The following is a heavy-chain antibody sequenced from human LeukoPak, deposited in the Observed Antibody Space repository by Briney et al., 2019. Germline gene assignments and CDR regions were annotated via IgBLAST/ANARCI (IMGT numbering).Heavy chain of an antibody. CDR1: GGSISSGSYY. V-gene: IGHV4-61*02. Sequence: SETLSLTCTVSGGSISSGSYYWSWIRQPDGKGLEWIGRIHTSGSTNYNPSLKSRGTISLDTSKNQFSLKLSSVTAADTAVYYCARGPVAGTFNYYYYYYMDVWGKGTTVTVSS. CDR3: ARGPVAGTFNYYYYYYMDV. CDR2: IHTSGST. J-gene: IGHJ6*03. D-gene: IGHD6-19*01.